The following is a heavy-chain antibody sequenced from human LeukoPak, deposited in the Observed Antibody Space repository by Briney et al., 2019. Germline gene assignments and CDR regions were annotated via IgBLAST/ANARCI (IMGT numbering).Heavy chain of an antibody. CDR1: GFTSSDYW. Sequence: PGGSLRLSCAASGFTSSDYWMHWVRHGPGKGLVWVSRINKDGSTTTYADSVKGRFTVSRDNVKNTLDLQMSGLRVEDSAMYYCVRGGSFGSGDHWGQGTLVTVSS. D-gene: IGHD2-15*01. CDR3: VRGGSFGSGDH. V-gene: IGHV3-74*03. J-gene: IGHJ4*02. CDR2: INKDGSTT.